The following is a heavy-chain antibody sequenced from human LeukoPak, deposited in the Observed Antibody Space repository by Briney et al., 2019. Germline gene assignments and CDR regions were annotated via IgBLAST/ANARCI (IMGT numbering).Heavy chain of an antibody. V-gene: IGHV1-18*01. CDR3: TRAPTGMTMMTDY. Sequence: GASVKVSSKPSVGTFSSSALSAVRQAPGQGLERMGWVTTNDGNTVYAQRLQGRVTMTSDTSTSVAYMELRSLTSDDTAVYYCTRAPTGMTMMTDYWGQGTLVTVSS. CDR1: VGTFSSSA. J-gene: IGHJ4*02. CDR2: VTTNDGNT. D-gene: IGHD3-22*01.